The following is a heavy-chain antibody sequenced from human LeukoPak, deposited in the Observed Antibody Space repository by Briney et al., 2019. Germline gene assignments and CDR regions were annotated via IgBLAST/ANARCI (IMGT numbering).Heavy chain of an antibody. Sequence: LAGGSLRLSCAASGFTFSSYAMSWVRQAPGTGLEWVSSISGSGGLTYYADSVKGRFTISRDNSKNTLYLQMNSLRAEETAVYYCANDKRGDTSPYYFGYWGQGTLVTVSS. CDR1: GFTFSSYA. J-gene: IGHJ4*02. CDR3: ANDKRGDTSPYYFGY. CDR2: ISGSGGLT. D-gene: IGHD1-26*01. V-gene: IGHV3-23*01.